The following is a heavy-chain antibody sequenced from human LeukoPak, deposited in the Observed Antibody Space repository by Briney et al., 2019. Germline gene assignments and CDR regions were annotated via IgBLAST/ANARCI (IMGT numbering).Heavy chain of an antibody. CDR3: AADLLSGYYYDSSGYYSLDY. CDR2: IVVGSGNT. Sequence: ASVKVSCKASGFTFTSSAMQWVRQARGQRLEWIGLIVVGSGNTNYAQKFQERVTITRDMSTSTAYMELSSLRSEDTAVYYCAADLLSGYYYDSSGYYSLDYWGQGTLVTVSS. J-gene: IGHJ4*02. V-gene: IGHV1-58*02. D-gene: IGHD3-22*01. CDR1: GFTFTSSA.